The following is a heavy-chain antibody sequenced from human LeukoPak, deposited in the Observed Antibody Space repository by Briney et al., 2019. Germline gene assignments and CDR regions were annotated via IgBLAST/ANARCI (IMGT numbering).Heavy chain of an antibody. J-gene: IGHJ4*02. Sequence: GGSLRLSCAPSGFTVSSHYMSGVRQAPGKGLEWVSVIYSGGSTYYADSVKGRFTISRDNSKNTLYLQMNRLRAEDTAVYYCARPYASWSYYPYWGEGTLVSVSS. CDR2: IYSGGST. CDR3: ARPYASWSYYPY. V-gene: IGHV3-53*01. CDR1: GFTVSSHY. D-gene: IGHD3-10*01.